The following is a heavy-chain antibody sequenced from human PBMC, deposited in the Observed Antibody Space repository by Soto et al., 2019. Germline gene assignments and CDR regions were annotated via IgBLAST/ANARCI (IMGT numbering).Heavy chain of an antibody. V-gene: IGHV3-43*01. CDR2: INWTGDTS. CDR3: AKHSHSRLLFGRVRYFDH. CDR1: ECMFSDYT. D-gene: IGHD2-21*01. Sequence: GVSLRVSWAASECMFSDYTMHCVRQVPGTGLQWLSLINWTGDTSYYADSVKGRVVVSRDDSKNSLYLEMYSLTTEDTGLYYCAKHSHSRLLFGRVRYFDHWGQGTQV. J-gene: IGHJ4*01.